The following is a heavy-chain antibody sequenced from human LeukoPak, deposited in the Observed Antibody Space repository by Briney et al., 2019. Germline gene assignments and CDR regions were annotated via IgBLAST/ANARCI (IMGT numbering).Heavy chain of an antibody. CDR3: ARDPHINNYYETNTGLRDF. CDR2: IYYSGST. V-gene: IGHV4-59*01. Sequence: SETLSLTCTVSGGSISSYYWSWIRQPPGKGLEWIGYIYYSGSTNYNPSLKSRVTISVDTSKNQFSLKLSSVTAADTAVYYCARDPHINNYYETNTGLRDFWGQGTLVIVSS. J-gene: IGHJ4*02. CDR1: GGSISSYY. D-gene: IGHD3-22*01.